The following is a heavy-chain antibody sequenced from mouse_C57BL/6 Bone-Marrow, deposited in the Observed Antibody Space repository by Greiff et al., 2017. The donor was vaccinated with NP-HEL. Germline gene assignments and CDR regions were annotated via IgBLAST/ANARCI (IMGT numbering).Heavy chain of an antibody. CDR3: ARTDYSNLNYYAMDY. CDR2: IYPGSGNT. CDR1: GYSFTSYY. D-gene: IGHD2-5*01. Sequence: VQLQQSGPELVKPGASVKISCKASGYSFTSYYIHWVKQRPGQGLEWIGWIYPGSGNTKYNEKFKGKATLTADTSSSTAYMQLSSLTSEDSAVYYCARTDYSNLNYYAMDYWGQGTSVTVSS. J-gene: IGHJ4*01. V-gene: IGHV1-66*01.